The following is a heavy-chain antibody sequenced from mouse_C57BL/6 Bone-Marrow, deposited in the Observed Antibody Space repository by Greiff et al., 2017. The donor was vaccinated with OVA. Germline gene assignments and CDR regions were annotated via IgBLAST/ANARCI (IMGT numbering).Heavy chain of an antibody. CDR2: IWRAVST. Sequence: VQLQQSGPGLVQPSQCLSITCTVSGFSLTSYGVHWVRQSPGQGLEWLGVIWRAVSTNYSEAVKSRLSITMDNSKSQVFMKMNSLQADDTAIYYCARNTRLLGDFDVWGTGTTVTVSS. J-gene: IGHJ1*03. D-gene: IGHD2-3*01. V-gene: IGHV2-5*01. CDR1: GFSLTSYG. CDR3: ARNTRLLGDFDV.